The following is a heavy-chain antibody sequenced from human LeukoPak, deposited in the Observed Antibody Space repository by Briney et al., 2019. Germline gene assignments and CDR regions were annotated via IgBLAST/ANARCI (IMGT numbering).Heavy chain of an antibody. CDR2: INPNSGGT. Sequence: ASVKVSCKASGYTFTAYYMHWVRQAPGQGLEWMGWINPNSGGTNYAQKFQGRVTMTRDTSISTAYMELSRLSSDDTAVYYCARDRAVADTDDYWGQGTLVTVSS. D-gene: IGHD6-19*01. CDR1: GYTFTAYY. J-gene: IGHJ4*02. V-gene: IGHV1-2*02. CDR3: ARDRAVADTDDY.